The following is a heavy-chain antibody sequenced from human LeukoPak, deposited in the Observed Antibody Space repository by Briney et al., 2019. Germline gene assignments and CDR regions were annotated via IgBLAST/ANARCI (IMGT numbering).Heavy chain of an antibody. D-gene: IGHD2-15*01. CDR2: IHYRGNT. V-gene: IGHV4-31*03. J-gene: IGHJ5*02. CDR3: ARGGRFCSPYGCSYNWFNP. CDR1: GDSMSSADHY. Sequence: PSETLSLTCTVSGDSMSSADHYWSWIRQLSGDGLEWIGNIHYRGNTYYNPSLKSRVSISVDASKNQFSLKVNSVTAADTAVYYCARGGRFCSPYGCSYNWFNPWGQGTLVTVSS.